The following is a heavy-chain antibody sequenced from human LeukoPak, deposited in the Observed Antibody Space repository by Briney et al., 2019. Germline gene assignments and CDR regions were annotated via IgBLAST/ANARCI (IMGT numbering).Heavy chain of an antibody. V-gene: IGHV4-59*01. CDR3: ARGPVGATPGWYFDL. CDR2: IYYSGST. J-gene: IGHJ2*01. CDR1: GFTFSSYA. D-gene: IGHD1-26*01. Sequence: GSLRLSCAASGFTFSSYAMSWIRQPPGKGLEWLGYIYYSGSTNYNPSLKSRVTISVDTSKNQFSLKLSSVTAADTAVYYCARGPVGATPGWYFDLWGRGTLVTVSP.